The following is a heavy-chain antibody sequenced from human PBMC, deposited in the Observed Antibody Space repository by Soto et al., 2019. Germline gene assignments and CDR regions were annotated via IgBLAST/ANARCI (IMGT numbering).Heavy chain of an antibody. D-gene: IGHD6-13*01. CDR3: AKDRERDAWYEDY. CDR2: ISSSGDGT. V-gene: IGHV3-23*01. Sequence: GGSLRLSCAASGFTFSSYAMTWVRQAPGKGLEWVSIISSSGDGTYYVDSVKGRFTISRDNSRNTLNLQMNSLRAEDTAVYYCAKDRERDAWYEDYWGQGTLVTVSS. J-gene: IGHJ4*02. CDR1: GFTFSSYA.